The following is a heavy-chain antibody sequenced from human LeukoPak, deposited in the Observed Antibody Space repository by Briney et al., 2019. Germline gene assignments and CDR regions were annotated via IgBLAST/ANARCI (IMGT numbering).Heavy chain of an antibody. Sequence: GGSLRLSCAASGFTFSNYPMHWVRQAPGKGLEYVSTISSNGGSTYYADSVKGRFTISRDNSKNTLYLQMGSLRAEDMAVYYCAREGYYYDGSGYPFAFDFWGQGTLATVSS. CDR1: GFTFSNYP. V-gene: IGHV3-64*02. J-gene: IGHJ4*02. D-gene: IGHD3-22*01. CDR2: ISSNGGST. CDR3: AREGYYYDGSGYPFAFDF.